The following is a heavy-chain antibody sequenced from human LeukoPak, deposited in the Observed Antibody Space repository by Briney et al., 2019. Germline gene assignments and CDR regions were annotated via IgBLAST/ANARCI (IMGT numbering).Heavy chain of an antibody. J-gene: IGHJ6*03. CDR3: AGQLDGDYYYYYMDV. Sequence: PSETLSLTCTVSGGSISSYYWSWIRQPPGKGLEWIGYIYYSGSTNYNPSLKSRVTISVDTSKNQFSLKLSSVTAADTAVYYCAGQLDGDYYYYYMDVWGKGTTVTVSS. CDR1: GGSISSYY. D-gene: IGHD6-6*01. CDR2: IYYSGST. V-gene: IGHV4-59*01.